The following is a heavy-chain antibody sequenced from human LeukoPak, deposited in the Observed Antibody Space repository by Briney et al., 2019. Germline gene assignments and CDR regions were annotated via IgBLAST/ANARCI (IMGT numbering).Heavy chain of an antibody. CDR2: IYNDGSTT. J-gene: IGHJ5*02. CDR1: GFMFSKSW. CDR3: AREKDDHGDPGPLDA. V-gene: IGHV3-74*01. Sequence: GGSLRLSCAASGFMFSKSWMHWVRQVPGKGLVWVARIYNDGSTTNYADSVKGRFTISRDNAANTLFLQMSSLRAEDTAVYYCAREKDDHGDPGPLDACGQGDFVTVSS. D-gene: IGHD4-17*01.